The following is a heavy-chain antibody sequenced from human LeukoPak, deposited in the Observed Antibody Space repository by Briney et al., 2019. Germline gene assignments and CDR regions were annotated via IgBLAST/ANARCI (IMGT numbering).Heavy chain of an antibody. J-gene: IGHJ3*02. CDR2: IYYSGST. Sequence: TASETLSLTCTVSGGSISSGDYYWSWIRQPPGKGLEWIGYIYYSGSTYYNPSLKSRVTISVDTSKNQFSLKLSSVTAADTAVYYCASFDPNCSSTSCYLGAFDIWGQGTMVTVSS. D-gene: IGHD2-2*01. CDR1: GGSISSGDYY. CDR3: ASFDPNCSSTSCYLGAFDI. V-gene: IGHV4-30-4*01.